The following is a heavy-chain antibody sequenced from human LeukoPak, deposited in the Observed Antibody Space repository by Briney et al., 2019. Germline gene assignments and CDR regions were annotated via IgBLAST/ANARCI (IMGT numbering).Heavy chain of an antibody. V-gene: IGHV1-2*02. CDR3: ARGVSSSWYNYLYYFDY. J-gene: IGHJ4*02. CDR2: INPNSGGT. CDR1: GYTFTGYY. Sequence: ASVTVSCKASGYTFTGYYMHWVRQAPGQGLEWMGWINPNSGGTNYAQKFQGRVTMTRDTSISTAYMELSRLRSDDAAVYYCARGVSSSWYNYLYYFDYWGQGTLVTVSS. D-gene: IGHD6-13*01.